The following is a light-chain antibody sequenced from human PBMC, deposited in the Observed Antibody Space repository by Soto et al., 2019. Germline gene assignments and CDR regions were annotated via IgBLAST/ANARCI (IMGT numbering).Light chain of an antibody. Sequence: EIVMTQSPATLSVSPGERATLSCRASQSVSSNLAWYQQKPGQAPRLLIYGASTRATGIPARFSGSGSGTDFPLTISSLQSEDCAVYYYQQYNNWITFGQGTRLEIK. V-gene: IGKV3-15*01. CDR1: QSVSSN. CDR2: GAS. CDR3: QQYNNWIT. J-gene: IGKJ5*01.